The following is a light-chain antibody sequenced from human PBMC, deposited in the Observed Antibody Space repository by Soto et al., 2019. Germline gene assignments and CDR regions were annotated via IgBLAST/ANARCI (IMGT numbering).Light chain of an antibody. J-gene: IGLJ3*02. CDR1: SGHSNYA. CDR2: LNSDGSH. CDR3: QTGGTGSQRV. Sequence: QLVLTQSPSASASLGASVKLTCTLSSGHSNYAIAWHQQQPEKGPRYLMKLNSDGSHSKGDGIPDRFSGSSSGAERYLTISRLQSEDEADYYCQTGGTGSQRVFGGGTKLTVL. V-gene: IGLV4-69*01.